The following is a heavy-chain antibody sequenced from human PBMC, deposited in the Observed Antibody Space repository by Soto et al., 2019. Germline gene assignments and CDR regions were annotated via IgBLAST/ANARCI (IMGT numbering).Heavy chain of an antibody. Sequence: ASVKVSCKASGYTFTSYYMHWVRQAPGQGLEWMGIINPGGGSTSYTQKFQGRVTMTRDTSTSTVYMELSSLRSEDTAVYYCARDPRRVTYYYDSSGYYLDYWGQGTLVTVSS. V-gene: IGHV1-46*01. J-gene: IGHJ4*02. CDR3: ARDPRRVTYYYDSSGYYLDY. CDR1: GYTFTSYY. D-gene: IGHD3-22*01. CDR2: INPGGGST.